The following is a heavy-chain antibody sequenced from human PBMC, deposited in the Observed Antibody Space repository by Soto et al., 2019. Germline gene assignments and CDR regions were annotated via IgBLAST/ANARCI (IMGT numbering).Heavy chain of an antibody. Sequence: QVQLVESGGGVVQPGRSLRLSCAASGFTFSSYGMHWVRQAPGKGLEWVAVISYDGSNKYYADSVKGRFTISRDNSKNTLYLQMNSLRAEDTAVYYCYYSTLGMDVWGQGTTVTVSS. CDR2: ISYDGSNK. D-gene: IGHD4-4*01. CDR3: YYSTLGMDV. V-gene: IGHV3-30*03. J-gene: IGHJ6*02. CDR1: GFTFSSYG.